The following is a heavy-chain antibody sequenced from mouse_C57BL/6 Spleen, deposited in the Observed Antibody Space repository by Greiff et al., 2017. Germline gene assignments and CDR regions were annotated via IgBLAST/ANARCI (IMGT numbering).Heavy chain of an antibody. CDR3: ARGYYYGSSLDY. CDR1: GFSLSTSGMG. J-gene: IGHJ2*01. V-gene: IGHV8-12*01. D-gene: IGHD1-1*01. Sequence: VKLMESGPGILQSSQTLSLTCSFSGFSLSTSGMGVSWIRQPSGKGLEWLAHIYWDDDKRYNPSLKSRLTISKDTSRNQVFLKITSVDTADTATYYCARGYYYGSSLDYWGQGTTLTVSS. CDR2: IYWDDDK.